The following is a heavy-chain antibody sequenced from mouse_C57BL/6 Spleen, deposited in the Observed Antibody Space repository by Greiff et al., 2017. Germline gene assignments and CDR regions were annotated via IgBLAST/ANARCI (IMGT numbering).Heavy chain of an antibody. D-gene: IGHD2-4*01. V-gene: IGHV1-19*01. J-gene: IGHJ2*01. CDR2: INPYNGGT. Sequence: VQLQQSGPVLVKPGASVKMSCKASGYTFTDYYMNWVKQSHGKSLEWIGVINPYNGGTSYNQKFKDKATLTADKSSSTAYMQLSSLTYEDSAVYYCERGDYDLYWGQGTTLTVSS. CDR1: GYTFTDYY. CDR3: ERGDYDLY.